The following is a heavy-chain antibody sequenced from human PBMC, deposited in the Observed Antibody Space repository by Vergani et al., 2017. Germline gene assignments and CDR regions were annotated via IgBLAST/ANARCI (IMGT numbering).Heavy chain of an antibody. J-gene: IGHJ4*02. D-gene: IGHD6-13*01. V-gene: IGHV3-30*18. CDR1: GFTFSSYG. CDR3: AKVGIAAAVDY. CDR2: ISYDGSNK. Sequence: QVQLVESGGGVVQPGRSLRLSCAASGFTFSSYGLHWVRPAPGKGLEWVAVISYDGSNKYYAESVKGRFTISRDNSKKTLYLQMNSLRAEDTAVYYCAKVGIAAAVDYWGQGTLVTVSS.